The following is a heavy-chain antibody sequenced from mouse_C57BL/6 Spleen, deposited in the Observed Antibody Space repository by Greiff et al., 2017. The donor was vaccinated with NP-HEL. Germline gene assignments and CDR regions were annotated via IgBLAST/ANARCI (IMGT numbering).Heavy chain of an antibody. J-gene: IGHJ2*01. D-gene: IGHD1-1*01. CDR3: ARDYGSSAYYCDD. CDR2: IGPSDSYT. CDR1: GYTFTSYW. V-gene: IGHV1-59*01. Sequence: QVQLQQPGAELVRPGTSVKLSCKASGYTFTSYWMHWVQQRPGQGLEWIGVIGPSDSYTNSNQKFKGKATLTVDTTSSTANMQRSSLTSEDAAVYYGARDYGSSAYYCDDWGQGTTLTVSS.